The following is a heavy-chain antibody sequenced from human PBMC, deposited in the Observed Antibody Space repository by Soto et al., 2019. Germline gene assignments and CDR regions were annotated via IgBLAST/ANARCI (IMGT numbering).Heavy chain of an antibody. D-gene: IGHD3-16*02. CDR2: IIPIFGTA. CDR3: AREGVPSLDGYYYGMDV. CDR1: GGTFSSYA. V-gene: IGHV1-69*13. J-gene: IGHJ6*02. Sequence: GASVKVSCKASGGTFSSYAISWVRQAPGQGLEWMGGIIPIFGTANYAQKFQGRVTITADESTSTAYMELSSLRSEDTAVYYCAREGVPSLDGYYYGMDVWGQGTTVTVSS.